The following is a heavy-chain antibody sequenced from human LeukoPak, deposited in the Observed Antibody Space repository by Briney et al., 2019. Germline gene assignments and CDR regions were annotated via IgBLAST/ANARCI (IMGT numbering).Heavy chain of an antibody. Sequence: SETLSLTCTVSGGSINSYYWSWIRQPPGKGLEWIAYIYYSGSTSYNPSLKSRVTISVDTSKNQFSLKLNSVTAADTAMYYCARLFHPALSGNYPFDNWGQGTLVTVSS. CDR2: IYYSGST. V-gene: IGHV4-59*01. D-gene: IGHD1-26*01. J-gene: IGHJ4*02. CDR3: ARLFHPALSGNYPFDN. CDR1: GGSINSYY.